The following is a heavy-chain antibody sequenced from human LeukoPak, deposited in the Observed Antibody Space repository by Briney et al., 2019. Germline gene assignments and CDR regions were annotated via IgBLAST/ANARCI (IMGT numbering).Heavy chain of an antibody. CDR1: GGSVTGYF. J-gene: IGHJ3*02. D-gene: IGHD2-2*01. V-gene: IGHV4-59*08. CDR2: VFYEGNT. CDR3: ARMSPSSRYCSSTSCYGAFDI. Sequence: SETLSLTCTVSGGSVTGYFWSWIRQPPGKGLEWLGYVFYEGNTRYNPSLESRVTTSVDTSKNQFSLKLSSVTAADTAVYYCARMSPSSRYCSSTSCYGAFDIWGQGTMVTVSS.